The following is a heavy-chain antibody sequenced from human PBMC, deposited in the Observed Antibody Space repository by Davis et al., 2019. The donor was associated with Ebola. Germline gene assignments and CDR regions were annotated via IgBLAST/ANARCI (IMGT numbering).Heavy chain of an antibody. D-gene: IGHD3-3*01. CDR2: ISYDGSNK. Sequence: PGGSLRLSCAASGFTFSSYAMHWVRQAPGKGLEWVAVISYDGSNKYYADSVKGRFTISRDNSKNTLYLQMNSLRAEDTAVYYCARDGNITIFGVVILLYYYYYYMDVWGKGTTVTVSS. CDR3: ARDGNITIFGVVILLYYYYYYMDV. V-gene: IGHV3-30-3*01. J-gene: IGHJ6*03. CDR1: GFTFSSYA.